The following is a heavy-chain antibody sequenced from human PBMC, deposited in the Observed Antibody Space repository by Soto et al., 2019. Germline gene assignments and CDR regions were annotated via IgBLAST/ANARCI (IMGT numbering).Heavy chain of an antibody. Sequence: EVQLVESGGGLVQPGGSLRLSCAASGFTFSNCGMSWVRQTPGKGLEWVSYISDSGATKHYADSVKGRFTISRDNGKDSLYLQMNSLRDEDTAVYFCARCSRNSCYSYGVDVWGQGATVTVSS. D-gene: IGHD2-15*01. CDR2: ISDSGATK. CDR3: ARCSRNSCYSYGVDV. CDR1: GFTFSNCG. J-gene: IGHJ6*02. V-gene: IGHV3-48*02.